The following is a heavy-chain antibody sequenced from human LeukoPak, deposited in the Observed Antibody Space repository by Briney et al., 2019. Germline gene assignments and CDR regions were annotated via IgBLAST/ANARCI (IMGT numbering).Heavy chain of an antibody. V-gene: IGHV4-59*01. J-gene: IGHJ4*02. CDR3: ARASSTLGSGYSPFHY. CDR2: IYYIGNT. CDR1: GGSINNYY. D-gene: IGHD3-3*01. Sequence: SETLSLTCTVSGGSINNYYWSWIRQPPGKGLEWIGYIYYIGNTNYNPSLKSRLIISVDTSKNQFSLKLRSATAADTAVYFCARASSTLGSGYSPFHYWGQGTLVTVSS.